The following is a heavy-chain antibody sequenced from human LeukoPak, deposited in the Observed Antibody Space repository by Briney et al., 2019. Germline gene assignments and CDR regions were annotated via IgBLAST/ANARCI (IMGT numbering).Heavy chain of an antibody. CDR1: GFTFSSYG. Sequence: PGGSLRLSCAAYGFTFSSYGMHWVRQAPGKGLEWVAVIWYDGSNKYYADSVKGRFTISRDNSKNTLYLQMNSLRAEDTAVYYCAKRRSYYDFWSEYFDYWGQGTLVTVSS. CDR3: AKRRSYYDFWSEYFDY. D-gene: IGHD3-3*01. CDR2: IWYDGSNK. J-gene: IGHJ4*02. V-gene: IGHV3-33*06.